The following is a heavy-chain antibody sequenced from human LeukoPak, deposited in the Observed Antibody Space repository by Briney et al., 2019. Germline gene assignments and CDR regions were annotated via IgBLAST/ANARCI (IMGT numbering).Heavy chain of an antibody. J-gene: IGHJ3*02. CDR1: GGSISSSSYY. CDR3: VRHEYSRDI. CDR2: IYYSGST. Sequence: WETLSLTCTVSGGSISSSSYYWGWIRQPPGKGLEWIGSIYYSGSTYYNPSLKSRVTISVDTSKNQFSLKLSSVTAADTAVYYCVRHEYSRDIWGQGTMVTISS. D-gene: IGHD6-6*01. V-gene: IGHV4-39*01.